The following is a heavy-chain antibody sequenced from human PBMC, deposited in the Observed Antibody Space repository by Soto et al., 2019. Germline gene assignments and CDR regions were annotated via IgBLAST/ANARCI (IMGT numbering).Heavy chain of an antibody. D-gene: IGHD6-19*01. CDR1: GFIFRDYA. CDR3: GNERPGSGWSVGDF. CDR2: ISGSGDSA. J-gene: IGHJ4*02. Sequence: VQLVESGGGLVQPGGSLRLSCAASGFIFRDYAMNWVRQAPGKGLEWVSDISGSGDSARYADSVKGRFTISRDNSRDTLYLHKHSLRVDDTAGDYCGNERPGSGWSVGDFWGQGDLVTVSS. V-gene: IGHV3-23*04.